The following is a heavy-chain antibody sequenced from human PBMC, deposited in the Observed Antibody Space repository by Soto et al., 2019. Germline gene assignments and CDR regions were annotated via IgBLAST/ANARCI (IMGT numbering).Heavy chain of an antibody. J-gene: IGHJ4*02. V-gene: IGHV1-18*01. CDR2: ISTYNGNT. Sequence: ASVKVSCKASGYTFTTYDISWVRQAPGQGLEWMGRISTYNGNTNYPQSLQGRLTMTTDTSTTTAYMELRNLRSDDTAVYYCARMRLAAPGTGDYWGQGTQVTVSS. D-gene: IGHD6-13*01. CDR3: ARMRLAAPGTGDY. CDR1: GYTFTTYD.